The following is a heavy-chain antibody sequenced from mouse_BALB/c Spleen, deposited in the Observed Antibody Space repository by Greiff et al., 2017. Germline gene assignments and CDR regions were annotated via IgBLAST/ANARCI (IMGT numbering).Heavy chain of an antibody. CDR2: IDPENGNT. D-gene: IGHD1-1*01. CDR3: ARVKIYYYGSSYGGYFDY. V-gene: IGHV14-1*02. J-gene: IGHJ2*01. CDR1: GFNIKDYY. Sequence: GQLQQSGAELVRPGALVKLSCKASGFNIKDYYMHWVKQRPEQGLEWIGWIDPENGNTIYDPKFQGKASITADTSSNTAYLQLSSLTSEDTAVYYCARVKIYYYGSSYGGYFDYWGQGTTLTVSS.